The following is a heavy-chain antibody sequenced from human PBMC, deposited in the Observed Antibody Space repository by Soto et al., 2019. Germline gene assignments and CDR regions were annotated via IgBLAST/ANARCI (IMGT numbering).Heavy chain of an antibody. CDR2: INPSGGST. D-gene: IGHD1-20*01. V-gene: IGHV1-46*03. CDR3: DRAARGASLYNWNPRI. Sequence: ASVKVSCKASGYTFTSYYMHWVRQAPGQGLEWMGIINPSGGSTSYAQKFQGRVTMTRDTSTSTVYMELSSLRSEDTAVYYCDRAARGASLYNWNPRIWGQGTMVTVSS. CDR1: GYTFTSYY. J-gene: IGHJ3*02.